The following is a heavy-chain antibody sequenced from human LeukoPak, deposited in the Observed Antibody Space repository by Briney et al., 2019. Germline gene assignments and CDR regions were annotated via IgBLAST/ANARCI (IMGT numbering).Heavy chain of an antibody. D-gene: IGHD3-10*01. CDR2: INHSGST. Sequence: SETLSLTCAVYGGSFSGYYWSWVRQPPGKGLEWIGEINHSGSTNYNPSLKSRVTISVDTSKNQFSLKLSSVTAADTAVYYCAKSLYGSGSYYNWFDPWGQGTLVTVSS. CDR3: AKSLYGSGSYYNWFDP. CDR1: GGSFSGYY. V-gene: IGHV4-34*01. J-gene: IGHJ5*02.